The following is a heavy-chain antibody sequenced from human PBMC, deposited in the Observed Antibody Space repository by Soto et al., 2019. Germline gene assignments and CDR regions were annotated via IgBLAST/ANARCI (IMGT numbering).Heavy chain of an antibody. CDR2: IYYSGST. Sequence: LSLTCTVSGGSISSYYWTWIRQPPGNVLEWIGYIYYSGSTYYNPSLKSRVTISVDTSKNQFSLRLNSVTAADTAVYYCARRTVTPIYYYGMDVWGQGTTVIVSS. V-gene: IGHV4-59*01. CDR1: GGSISSYY. D-gene: IGHD4-17*01. CDR3: ARRTVTPIYYYGMDV. J-gene: IGHJ6*01.